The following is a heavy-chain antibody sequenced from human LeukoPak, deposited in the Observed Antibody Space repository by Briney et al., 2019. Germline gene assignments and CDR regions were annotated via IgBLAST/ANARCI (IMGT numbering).Heavy chain of an antibody. D-gene: IGHD3-10*01. CDR2: FDPEDGET. J-gene: IGHJ4*02. V-gene: IGHV1-24*01. Sequence: ASVKVSCKVSGYTLTELSMHWVRQAPGKGLEWMGGFDPEDGETIYAQKFQGRVTMTEDTSTDTAYMELSSLRSEDTAVYYCATGDYYGSGSYYIYWGQGTLVTVSS. CDR1: GYTLTELS. CDR3: ATGDYYGSGSYYIY.